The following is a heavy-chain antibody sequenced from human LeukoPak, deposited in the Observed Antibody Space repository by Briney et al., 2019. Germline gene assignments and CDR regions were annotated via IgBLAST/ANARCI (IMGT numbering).Heavy chain of an antibody. V-gene: IGHV4-59*01. CDR1: GGSISSYY. CDR2: IYYSGST. J-gene: IGHJ6*03. D-gene: IGHD3-16*01. Sequence: KPSETLSLTCTVSGGSISSYYWSWIRQPPGKGLEWIGYIYYSGSTNYNPSLKSRVTISVDTSKNQFSLKLSSVTAADTAVYYCARGGGRFYYYYYYMDVWGKGTTVTVSS. CDR3: ARGGGRFYYYYYYMDV.